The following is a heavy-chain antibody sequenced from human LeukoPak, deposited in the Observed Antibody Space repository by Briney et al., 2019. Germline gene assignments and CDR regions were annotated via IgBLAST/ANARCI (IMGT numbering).Heavy chain of an antibody. D-gene: IGHD3-22*01. V-gene: IGHV1-18*01. CDR1: GYTFTSYG. Sequence: ASVKVSCKASGYTFTSYGISWVRQAPGQGLEWMGWISAYNGNTNYAQRLQGRVTMTTDTSTSTAYMELWSLRSDDTAVYYCVRSYYDSSGLDGSRRSFDYWGQGTLVTVSS. J-gene: IGHJ4*02. CDR3: VRSYYDSSGLDGSRRSFDY. CDR2: ISAYNGNT.